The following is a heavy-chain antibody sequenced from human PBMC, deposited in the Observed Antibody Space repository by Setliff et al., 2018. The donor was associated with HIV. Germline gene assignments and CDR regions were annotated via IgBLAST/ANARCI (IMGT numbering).Heavy chain of an antibody. CDR2: IYKAGKT. CDR3: AKGGYGGAYYVAGY. CDR1: GFRVTDTY. D-gene: IGHD5-18*01. J-gene: IGHJ4*02. V-gene: IGHV3-53*01. Sequence: GGSLRLSCEASGFRVTDTYMAWVRQAPGKGLEWVTLIYKAGKTYYADFVKGRFTIARDDTKNTVSHQMTNLEPGDTAMYYCAKGGYGGAYYVAGYWGQGTKVTVSS.